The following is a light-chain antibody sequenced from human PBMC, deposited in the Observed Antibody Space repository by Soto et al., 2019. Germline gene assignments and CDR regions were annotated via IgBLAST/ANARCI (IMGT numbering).Light chain of an antibody. V-gene: IGKV3-20*01. Sequence: EIVLTQSPGTLSLSPGERATLSCRASQSVSSSYLAWYQQKPGQAPRLLIYGASSRATGIPDRFSGRGSGPASTLPISRLAPEDFAVYYCQQYGSSPKTFGQRTKVDI. J-gene: IGKJ1*01. CDR3: QQYGSSPKT. CDR1: QSVSSSY. CDR2: GAS.